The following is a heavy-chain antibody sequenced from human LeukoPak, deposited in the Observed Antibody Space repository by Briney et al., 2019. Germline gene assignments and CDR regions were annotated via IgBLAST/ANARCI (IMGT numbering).Heavy chain of an antibody. Sequence: NPSETLSLTCPVSGGSISNYYYWTWIRQPPGKGLEWIGYVYYTGSTNFNPSLKSRVTMSLDTSRNQFSLKLTSLTAADTAVYYCARDIGGSYYFHYWGQGTLVTVSS. CDR1: GGSISNYY. J-gene: IGHJ4*02. V-gene: IGHV4-59*01. CDR2: VYYTGST. D-gene: IGHD1-26*01. CDR3: ARDIGGSYYFHY.